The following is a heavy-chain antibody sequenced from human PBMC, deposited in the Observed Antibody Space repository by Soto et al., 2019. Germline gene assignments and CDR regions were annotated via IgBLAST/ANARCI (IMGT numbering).Heavy chain of an antibody. CDR2: IYSGGST. CDR3: ARGPDSYGYL. D-gene: IGHD5-18*01. Sequence: XGSLEICCAASGFTVSSNYMSGVRQAPGKGLEWVSVIYSGGSTYYADSVKGRFTISRDNSKNTLYLQMNSLRAEDTAVYYCARGPDSYGYLWGQGTLVTVSS. CDR1: GFTVSSNY. J-gene: IGHJ5*02. V-gene: IGHV3-53*01.